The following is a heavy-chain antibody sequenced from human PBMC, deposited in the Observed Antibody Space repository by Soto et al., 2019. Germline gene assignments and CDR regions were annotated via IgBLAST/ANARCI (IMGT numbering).Heavy chain of an antibody. J-gene: IGHJ5*02. D-gene: IGHD3-10*01. CDR3: ARERGVLLWFGEPWFDP. Sequence: QVQLQQWGAGLLKPSETLSLTCAVYGGSFSGYYWSWIRQPPGKGLEWMGEIKHSGSTNYNPALKSRVTISVDTPKRQFCRKLRSVTAADMAVYDCARERGVLLWFGEPWFDPWGQGTLVTVSS. CDR2: IKHSGST. CDR1: GGSFSGYY. V-gene: IGHV4-34*01.